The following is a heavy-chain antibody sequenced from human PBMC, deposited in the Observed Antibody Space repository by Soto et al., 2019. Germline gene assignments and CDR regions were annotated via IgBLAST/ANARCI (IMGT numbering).Heavy chain of an antibody. V-gene: IGHV4-34*01. CDR3: ASGKTRTARPSLRYYYYGLDV. CDR1: GGSFSGYY. D-gene: IGHD6-6*01. CDR2: INHSGTT. Sequence: SETLSLTCTIYGGSFSGYYWTWIRQPPGKXLEWIGEINHSGTTNYSPSLKRRVSISVDMSKDKFSLNLSSVTAADTAVYYCASGKTRTARPSLRYYYYGLDVWGQGTTVTVSS. J-gene: IGHJ6*02.